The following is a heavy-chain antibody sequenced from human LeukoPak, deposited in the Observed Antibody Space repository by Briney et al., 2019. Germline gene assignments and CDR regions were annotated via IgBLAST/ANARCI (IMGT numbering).Heavy chain of an antibody. CDR1: GGSISGYY. CDR2: IHNSGST. V-gene: IGHV4-59*01. Sequence: SETLSLTCTVSGGSISGYYWSWIRQPPGKGLEWIAYIHNSGSTDYNPSLKSRVTISVDTSKNQFSLRLTSVTAADTAVYYCAKTSSGWMYYFDYWGQGTLVTVSS. D-gene: IGHD6-19*01. CDR3: AKTSSGWMYYFDY. J-gene: IGHJ4*02.